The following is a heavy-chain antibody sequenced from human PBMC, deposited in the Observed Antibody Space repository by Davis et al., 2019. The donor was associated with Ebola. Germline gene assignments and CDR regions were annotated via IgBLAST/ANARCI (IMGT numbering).Heavy chain of an antibody. CDR1: GFTFSSYW. CDR3: ARVRHYGMDV. CDR2: IKQDGSEK. V-gene: IGHV3-7*01. J-gene: IGHJ6*02. Sequence: GESLKISCAASGFTFSSYWMHWVRQAPGKGLEWVANIKQDGSEKYYVDSVKSRFTISRDSAKNSLYLQMNSLRAEDTAVYYCARVRHYGMDVWGQGTTVTVSS.